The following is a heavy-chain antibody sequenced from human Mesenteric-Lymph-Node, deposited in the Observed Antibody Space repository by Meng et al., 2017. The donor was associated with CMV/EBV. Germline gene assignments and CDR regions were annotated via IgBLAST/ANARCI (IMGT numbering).Heavy chain of an antibody. CDR2: IYYSGGT. J-gene: IGHJ3*02. Sequence: GSLRLSCTVSTDSIINYYWSWIRQPPGKGLEWIGYIYYSGGTNYNSSLKSRVIISVDTSKNQFYLNLSSVTAADTAVYYCARGRGLRFSGWSLYPDAFDIWGQGTMVTVSS. CDR1: TDSIINYY. D-gene: IGHD3-3*01. V-gene: IGHV4-59*01. CDR3: ARGRGLRFSGWSLYPDAFDI.